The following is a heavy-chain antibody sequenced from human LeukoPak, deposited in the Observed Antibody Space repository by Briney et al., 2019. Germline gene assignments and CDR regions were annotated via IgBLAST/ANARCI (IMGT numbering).Heavy chain of an antibody. V-gene: IGHV3-7*01. CDR2: VKQDGSEK. J-gene: IGHJ4*02. CDR3: ARDRGIIAAAGTGR. D-gene: IGHD6-13*01. Sequence: PGGSLRLSCAASGFTFSSYWMSWVRQAPGKGLEWVANVKQDGSEKYYVDSVKGRFTISRDNAKNSLYLQMNSLRAEDTAVYYCARDRGIIAAAGTGRWGQGTLVTVSS. CDR1: GFTFSSYW.